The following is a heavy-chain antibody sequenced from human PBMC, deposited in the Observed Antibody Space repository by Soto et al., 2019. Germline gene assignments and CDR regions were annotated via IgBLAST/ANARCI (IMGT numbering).Heavy chain of an antibody. V-gene: IGHV3-23*01. CDR1: GFTFSSYA. D-gene: IGHD1-26*01. Sequence: GGSLRLSCAASGFTFSSYAMSWVRQAPGKGLEWVSVITSSGDNIYYIDSVKGRFAISRDNSQNTVSLQMNSLRVEDTAVYYCARERQGRAEHWGQGTQVTVSS. CDR3: ARERQGRAEH. CDR2: ITSSGDNI. J-gene: IGHJ1*01.